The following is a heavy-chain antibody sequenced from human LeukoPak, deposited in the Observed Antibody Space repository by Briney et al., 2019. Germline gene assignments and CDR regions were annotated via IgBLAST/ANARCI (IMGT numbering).Heavy chain of an antibody. J-gene: IGHJ4*02. Sequence: GGSLRLSCAASGFTFSSYAMNWVRQAPGKGLEWVSYISSSGSTIYYADSVKGRFTISRDNAKNSLYLQMNSLRAEDTAVYYCARGTYNWNYDDYWGQGTLDTVSS. CDR3: ARGTYNWNYDDY. CDR1: GFTFSSYA. V-gene: IGHV3-48*04. CDR2: ISSSGSTI. D-gene: IGHD1-20*01.